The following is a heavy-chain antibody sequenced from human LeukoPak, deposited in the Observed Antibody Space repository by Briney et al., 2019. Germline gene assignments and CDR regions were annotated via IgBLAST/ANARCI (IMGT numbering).Heavy chain of an antibody. Sequence: SVKVSCKASGFTFTSSAMQWVRQARGQRLEWIGWIVVGSGNTNYAQKFQERVTITRDMSTSTAYMELSGLRSEDTAVYYCAAGRWELRFAFDYWGQGTLVTVSS. V-gene: IGHV1-58*02. D-gene: IGHD1-26*01. CDR3: AAGRWELRFAFDY. CDR1: GFTFTSSA. CDR2: IVVGSGNT. J-gene: IGHJ4*02.